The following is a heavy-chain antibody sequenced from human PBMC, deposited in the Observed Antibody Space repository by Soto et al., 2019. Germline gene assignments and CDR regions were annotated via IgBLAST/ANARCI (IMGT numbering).Heavy chain of an antibody. V-gene: IGHV3-30-3*01. CDR2: ISYDGSNK. J-gene: IGHJ3*01. CDR1: GFTFSSYA. D-gene: IGHD3-22*01. CDR3: ARTYYYDSSPPWV. Sequence: HPGGSLRLSCAASGFTFSSYAMHWVRQAPGKGLEWVAVISYDGSNKYYADSVKGRFTISRDNSKNTLYLQMNSLRAEDTAVYYCARTYYYDSSPPWVWGQGTMVTVSS.